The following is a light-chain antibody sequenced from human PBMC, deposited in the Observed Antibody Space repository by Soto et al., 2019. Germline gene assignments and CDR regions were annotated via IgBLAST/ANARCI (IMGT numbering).Light chain of an antibody. Sequence: TVLTQSPGTLSLSPGERATLSCRASQSVSSRYLAWYQQKPGQAPRLLIYGASSRPTGIPDRFSGSGSGSDFSGSGTDFTLTISRLEPEDLAVYYCQQYGSTPWTFGQGTKVEIK. CDR3: QQYGSTPWT. V-gene: IGKV3-20*01. CDR2: GAS. J-gene: IGKJ1*01. CDR1: QSVSSRY.